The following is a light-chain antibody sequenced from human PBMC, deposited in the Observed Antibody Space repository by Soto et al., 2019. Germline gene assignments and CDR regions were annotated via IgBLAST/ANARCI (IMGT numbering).Light chain of an antibody. V-gene: IGLV2-14*01. CDR2: DVS. J-gene: IGLJ2*01. CDR1: SSDVGGYNY. Sequence: QSALTQPASVSGSPGQSITISCTGTSSDVGGYNYVSWYPQHPGKAPKLMIYDVSNRPSGVSNRFSGSKSGNTASLTISGIQAEYEADYYCSSYTSSSKVFGGGTKLTVL. CDR3: SSYTSSSKV.